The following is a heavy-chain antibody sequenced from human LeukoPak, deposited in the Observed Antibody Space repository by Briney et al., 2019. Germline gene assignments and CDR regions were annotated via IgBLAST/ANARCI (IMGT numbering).Heavy chain of an antibody. D-gene: IGHD6-13*01. Sequence: SETLSLTCTVSGVSISSSNSYWGWIRQPPGKGLEWIGSIYYSGNTYYNPSLKSRVTISVDTSKNQFSLKLSSVTAADTAVYYCARGGVFYYFDYWGQGTLVTVSS. CDR1: GVSISSSNSY. CDR2: IYYSGNT. V-gene: IGHV4-39*07. CDR3: ARGGVFYYFDY. J-gene: IGHJ4*02.